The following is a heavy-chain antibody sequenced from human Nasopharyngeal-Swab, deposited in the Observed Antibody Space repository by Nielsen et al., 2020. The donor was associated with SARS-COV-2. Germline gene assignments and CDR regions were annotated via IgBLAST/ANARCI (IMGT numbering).Heavy chain of an antibody. CDR1: GFTFSDFY. CDR3: VRGYGGNSEVDAFDI. CDR2: IGSGGTPV. D-gene: IGHD4-23*01. V-gene: IGHV3-11*04. J-gene: IGHJ3*02. Sequence: GESLKISCAASGFTFSDFYISWIRQAPGKGLEWISYIGSGGTPVYYADSVKGRFTISRDNSKNSLYLQMNSLRAEDTAVYYCVRGYGGNSEVDAFDIWGQGTMVTVSS.